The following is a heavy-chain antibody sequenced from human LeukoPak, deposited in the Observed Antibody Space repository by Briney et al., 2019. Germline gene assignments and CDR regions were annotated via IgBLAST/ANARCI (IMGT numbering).Heavy chain of an antibody. CDR3: ARDRGSGLYDFAY. Sequence: SETLSLTCTVSGGSISSYYWSWIRQPPGKGLEWIAYIFDSGNTNYNPSLKSRVTISVDTSKNQFSLKLSSVTAADTAVYYCARDRGSGLYDFAYWGQGTLVTVSS. D-gene: IGHD6-19*01. CDR2: IFDSGNT. J-gene: IGHJ4*02. CDR1: GGSISSYY. V-gene: IGHV4-59*01.